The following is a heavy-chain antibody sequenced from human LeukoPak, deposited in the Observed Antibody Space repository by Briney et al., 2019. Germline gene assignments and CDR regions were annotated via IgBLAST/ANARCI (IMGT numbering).Heavy chain of an antibody. J-gene: IGHJ5*02. V-gene: IGHV4-59*01. CDR2: IYYSGTT. Sequence: SETLSLTCTVSGGSISSYYWNWIRQPPGKGLEWIGFIYYSGTTNYNPSLKSRVTISVDTSKNQFSLKLSSVTAADAAVYYCARGGSYVWGSYRLKSWFDPWGQGTLVTVSS. CDR1: GGSISSYY. CDR3: ARGGSYVWGSYRLKSWFDP. D-gene: IGHD3-16*02.